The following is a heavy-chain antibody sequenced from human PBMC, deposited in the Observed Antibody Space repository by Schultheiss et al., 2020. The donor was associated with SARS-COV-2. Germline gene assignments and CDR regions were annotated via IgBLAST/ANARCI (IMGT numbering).Heavy chain of an antibody. Sequence: SETLSLTCAVSGGSISSSNWWSWVRQPPGKGLEWIGEIYHSGITNYNPSLKSRVTISVDKSKNQFSLKLSSVTAADTAVYYCARKYTYHDAFDIWGQGTMVTVSS. V-gene: IGHV4-4*02. CDR1: GGSISSSNW. CDR2: IYHSGIT. J-gene: IGHJ3*02. CDR3: ARKYTYHDAFDI. D-gene: IGHD6-6*01.